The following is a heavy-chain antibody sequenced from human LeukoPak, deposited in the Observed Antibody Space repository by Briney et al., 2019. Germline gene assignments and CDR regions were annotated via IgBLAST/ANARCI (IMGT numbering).Heavy chain of an antibody. CDR2: INHSGST. CDR3: RIAEAGNSRDY. V-gene: IGHV4-34*01. Sequence: SETLSLTCAVYGGPFSGYYWSWIRQPPGKGLEWIGEINHSGSTNYNPSLKSRVTISVDTSKNQFSLKLSSVTAADTAVYYCRIAEAGNSRDYWGQGTLVTVSS. J-gene: IGHJ4*02. CDR1: GGPFSGYY. D-gene: IGHD6-19*01.